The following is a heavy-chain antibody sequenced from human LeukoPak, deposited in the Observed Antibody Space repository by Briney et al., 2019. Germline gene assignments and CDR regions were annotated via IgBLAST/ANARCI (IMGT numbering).Heavy chain of an antibody. J-gene: IGHJ3*02. CDR2: IKHDGSDK. Sequence: PGGSLRLSCAASGFIFRRHYMTGVRQAPGKGGEWVANIKHDGSDKYYLDSVRGRFTISRDNAKNSLYLQMNSLRVEDTAVYYCAREGITAAGDDASDIWGQGTMVTVSS. D-gene: IGHD6-13*01. CDR1: GFIFRRHY. CDR3: AREGITAAGDDASDI. V-gene: IGHV3-7*01.